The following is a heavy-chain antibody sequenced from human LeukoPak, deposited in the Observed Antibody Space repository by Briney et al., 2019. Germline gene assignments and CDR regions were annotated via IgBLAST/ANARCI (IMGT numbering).Heavy chain of an antibody. J-gene: IGHJ3*02. V-gene: IGHV3-23*01. D-gene: IGHD4-11*01. CDR3: ARDLSNFAFDI. CDR1: GFTFINHG. Sequence: GSLRLSCAASGFTFINHGMNWVRQAPGKGLEWVSGITGNGGATYYADSVKGRFTISKDNSKNTLYVQMNSVRAEDTAVYYCARDLSNFAFDIRGQGTMVTVSS. CDR2: ITGNGGAT.